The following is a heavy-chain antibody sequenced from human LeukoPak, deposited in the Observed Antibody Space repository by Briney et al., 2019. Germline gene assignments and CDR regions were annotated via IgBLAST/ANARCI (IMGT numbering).Heavy chain of an antibody. D-gene: IGHD3-3*01. CDR2: INHSGST. CDR3: ARDYTYYDFWSGPEIAFGI. J-gene: IGHJ3*02. V-gene: IGHV4-34*01. Sequence: SETLSLTCAVYGGSFSGYYWSWIRQPPGKGLEWIGEINHSGSTNYNPSLKSRVTISVDTSKNQFSLKLSSVTAADTAVYYCARDYTYYDFWSGPEIAFGIWGQGTMVTVSS. CDR1: GGSFSGYY.